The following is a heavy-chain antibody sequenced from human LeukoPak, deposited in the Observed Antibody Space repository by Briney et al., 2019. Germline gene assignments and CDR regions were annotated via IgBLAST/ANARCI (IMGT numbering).Heavy chain of an antibody. V-gene: IGHV4-4*07. CDR3: ARSRREYYDFWSGYYSFYYMDV. CDR1: GGSISSYH. J-gene: IGHJ6*03. CDR2: MYTSGST. Sequence: SETLSLTCSVSGGSISSYHWSWIRQPAGKGLEWIGRMYTSGSTSYNPSLKSRVTISVDTSKNQFSLKLSSVTAADTAVYYCARSRREYYDFWSGYYSFYYMDVWGKGTTVTVSS. D-gene: IGHD3-3*01.